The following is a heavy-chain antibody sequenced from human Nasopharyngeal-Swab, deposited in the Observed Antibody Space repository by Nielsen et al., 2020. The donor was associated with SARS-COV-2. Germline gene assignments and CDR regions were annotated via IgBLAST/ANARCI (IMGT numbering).Heavy chain of an antibody. V-gene: IGHV3-9*01. CDR3: AKDSRGYSYGQIFPFFDY. J-gene: IGHJ4*02. CDR1: GFTLDDYA. Sequence: GGSLRPSCAASGFTLDDYAMHWVRQAPGKGLEWVSGISWNSGSIGYADSVKGRFTISRDNAKNSLYLQMNSLRAEDTALYYCAKDSRGYSYGQIFPFFDYWGQGTLVTVSS. D-gene: IGHD5-18*01. CDR2: ISWNSGSI.